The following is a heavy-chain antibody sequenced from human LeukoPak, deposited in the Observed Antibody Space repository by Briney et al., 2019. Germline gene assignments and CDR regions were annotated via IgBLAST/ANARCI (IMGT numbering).Heavy chain of an antibody. J-gene: IGHJ4*02. D-gene: IGHD3-10*01. CDR1: GFTVSSNY. CDR2: IYSGGST. V-gene: IGHV3-53*01. CDR3: AKDRGGFAFDY. Sequence: GGSLRLSCAASGFTVSSNYMSWVRQAPGKGLEWVSVIYSGGSTYYADSVKGRFTISRDNSKNTLYLQMNSLRAEDTAVYYCAKDRGGFAFDYWGQGTLVTVSS.